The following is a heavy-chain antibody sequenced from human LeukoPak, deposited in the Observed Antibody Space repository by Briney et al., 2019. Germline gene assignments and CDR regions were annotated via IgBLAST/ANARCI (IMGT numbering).Heavy chain of an antibody. V-gene: IGHV3-23*01. Sequence: GGSLRLSCVASGFTFSNYGMNWVRQAPGKGLEWVSGIVGSGVTTYYADSVNGRFTISRDNSKNTLYLQMNSLRAEDTAVYYCAKDRPDYYDSSGYYLRGYFDPWGQGTLVTVSS. CDR2: IVGSGVTT. CDR3: AKDRPDYYDSSGYYLRGYFDP. D-gene: IGHD3-22*01. J-gene: IGHJ4*02. CDR1: GFTFSNYG.